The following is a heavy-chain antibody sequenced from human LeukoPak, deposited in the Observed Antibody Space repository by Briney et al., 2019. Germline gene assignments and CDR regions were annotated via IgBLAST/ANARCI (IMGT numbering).Heavy chain of an antibody. CDR1: GGSFSGYY. CDR2: INHSGST. V-gene: IGHV4-34*01. J-gene: IGHJ4*02. Sequence: SETLSLTCAVDGGSFSGYYWSLIRQPPAKGLEWIGEINHSGSTNYNPSLKSRVTISVDTSKNQFSLKLSSVTAADTAVYYCARGRGTSYFDYWGQGTLVTVSS. CDR3: ARGRGTSYFDY.